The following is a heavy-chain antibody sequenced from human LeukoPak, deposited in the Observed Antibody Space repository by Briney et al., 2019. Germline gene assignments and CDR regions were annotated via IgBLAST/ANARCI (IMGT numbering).Heavy chain of an antibody. CDR2: INHSGST. CDR3: ARVGGYDYAIDY. D-gene: IGHD5-12*01. CDR1: GGSLSGYY. Sequence: PSETLSLTCAVYGGSLSGYYWSWIRQPPGKGLEWIGEINHSGSTNYNPSLKSRVTISVDTSKNQFSLKLSSVTAADTAVYYCARVGGYDYAIDYWGQGTLVTVSS. V-gene: IGHV4-34*01. J-gene: IGHJ4*02.